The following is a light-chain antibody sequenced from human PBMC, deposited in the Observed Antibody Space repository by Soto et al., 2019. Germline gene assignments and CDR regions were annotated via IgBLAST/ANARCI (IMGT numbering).Light chain of an antibody. V-gene: IGKV1-5*01. J-gene: IGKJ1*01. CDR1: QSISSW. CDR2: DAS. CDR3: QQYNSFSWT. Sequence: DIQMTQSPSTLSASVGDRVTITCRASQSISSWLAWYQQKPGKAPELLIYDASSLESGVPSRFSGSGSGTEFTLTISSLQPVDFATYYCQQYNSFSWTFGQGTKVEVK.